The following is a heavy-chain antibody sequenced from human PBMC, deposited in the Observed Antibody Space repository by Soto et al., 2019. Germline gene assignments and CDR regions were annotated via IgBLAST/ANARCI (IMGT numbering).Heavy chain of an antibody. V-gene: IGHV1-3*05. CDR2: INAGNGNT. Sequence: QVQLVQSGAEEKKPGASVKVSCKASGYTFTSYAMHWVRQAPGQRLEWMGWINAGNGNTKYSQKFQGRVTITRDTSASTAYMELSSLRSEDTAVYYCARASSPWELLRNWFDPWGQGTLVTVSS. J-gene: IGHJ5*02. CDR3: ARASSPWELLRNWFDP. CDR1: GYTFTSYA. D-gene: IGHD1-26*01.